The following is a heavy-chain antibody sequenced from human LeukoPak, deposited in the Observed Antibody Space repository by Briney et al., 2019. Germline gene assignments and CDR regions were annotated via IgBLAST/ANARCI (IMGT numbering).Heavy chain of an antibody. J-gene: IGHJ4*02. CDR3: ARSTLTYYYDSSGYYPRGGSFDY. CDR1: GGSISSYY. Sequence: SETLSLTCTVSGGSISSYYWSWIRQPPGKGLEWIGYIYYSGSTNYNPSLKSRVTISVDTSKNQFSLKLSSVTAADTAVYYCARSTLTYYYDSSGYYPRGGSFDYWGQGTLVTVSS. D-gene: IGHD3-22*01. V-gene: IGHV4-59*01. CDR2: IYYSGST.